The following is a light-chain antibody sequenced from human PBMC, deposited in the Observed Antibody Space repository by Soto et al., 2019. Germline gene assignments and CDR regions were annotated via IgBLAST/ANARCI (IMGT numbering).Light chain of an antibody. Sequence: QSALTQPASVSGSPGQSITISCTGTSSDVGGYNYVSWYQQHPGKAPKLLIYDVTNRPSGVSYRFSGSKSGNTASLTISGLQAEDEADYYFSSYTGSITLVFGGGTKLTVL. CDR2: DVT. V-gene: IGLV2-14*01. CDR3: SSYTGSITLV. CDR1: SSDVGGYNY. J-gene: IGLJ3*02.